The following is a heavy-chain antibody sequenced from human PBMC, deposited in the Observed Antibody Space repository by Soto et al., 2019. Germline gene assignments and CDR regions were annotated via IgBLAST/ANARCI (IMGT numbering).Heavy chain of an antibody. CDR2: TRHDGTNK. CDR3: ARDLSGPLDY. J-gene: IGHJ4*02. V-gene: IGHV3-33*01. CDR1: GFTFINYG. Sequence: GGSLRLSCATSGFTFINYGMHWVRQAPGKGLEWVAVTRHDGTNKYYADSVKGRFTISRDNSKNTVHLQMNILRGEDTAVYYCARDLSGPLDYWGQGTLVTVSS.